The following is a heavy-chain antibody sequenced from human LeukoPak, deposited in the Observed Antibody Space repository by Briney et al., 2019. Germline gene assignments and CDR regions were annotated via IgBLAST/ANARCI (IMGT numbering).Heavy chain of an antibody. CDR3: ARGDSSGYSSYYYYGMDV. CDR1: GYTFTIYG. Sequence: ASVKDSCKASGYTFTIYGISWVRQAPGQGLEWMGWISDYNGNTNYAQKLQGRVTMTTDTSRSTAYMELRSLRSDDTAVYYCARGDSSGYSSYYYYGMDVWGQGTTVTVSS. V-gene: IGHV1-18*01. CDR2: ISDYNGNT. D-gene: IGHD3-22*01. J-gene: IGHJ6*02.